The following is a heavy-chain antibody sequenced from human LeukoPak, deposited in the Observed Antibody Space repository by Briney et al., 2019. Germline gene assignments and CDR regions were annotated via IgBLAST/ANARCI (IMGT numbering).Heavy chain of an antibody. CDR2: VYYGDST. CDR1: GGPISSYF. Sequence: SETLSLTCAVSGGPISSYFWSWIRQPPGKGLEWIGYVYYGDSTKYNPSLKSRVTISVDTPKKQFSLNLRSVTAADTAVYYCVRGPYGSSISNWFDPWGQGLLVTVSS. V-gene: IGHV4-59*01. D-gene: IGHD3-10*01. J-gene: IGHJ5*02. CDR3: VRGPYGSSISNWFDP.